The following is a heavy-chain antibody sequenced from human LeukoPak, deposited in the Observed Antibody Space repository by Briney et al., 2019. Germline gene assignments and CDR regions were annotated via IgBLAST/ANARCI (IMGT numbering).Heavy chain of an antibody. J-gene: IGHJ3*02. Sequence: ASVKVSCKASGYTFTGYYMHWVRQAPGQGLEWMGWINPNSGGTNYAQKFRGRVTMTRDTSISTAYMELSRLRSDDTAVYYCARGWRDNWGPYDAFDIWGQGTMVTVSS. D-gene: IGHD1-1*01. V-gene: IGHV1-2*02. CDR3: ARGWRDNWGPYDAFDI. CDR2: INPNSGGT. CDR1: GYTFTGYY.